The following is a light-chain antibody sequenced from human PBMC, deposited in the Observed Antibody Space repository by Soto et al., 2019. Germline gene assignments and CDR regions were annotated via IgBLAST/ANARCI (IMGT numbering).Light chain of an antibody. CDR1: QSVIRNY. J-gene: IGKJ2*01. V-gene: IGKV3-20*01. Sequence: ESVLTQSPGTLSLSPGERATLSCRTSQSVIRNYLAWYQQTPGRSPRPLIYGGSNRATGIPDRFRGRGSGTDFTLTISGLEAEDFEVYYCQKYDTGPYTFGQGTRLEIK. CDR3: QKYDTGPYT. CDR2: GGS.